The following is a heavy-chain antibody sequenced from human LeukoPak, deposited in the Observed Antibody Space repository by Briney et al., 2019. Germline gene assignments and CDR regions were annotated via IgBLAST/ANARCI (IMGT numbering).Heavy chain of an antibody. V-gene: IGHV3-53*01. J-gene: IGHJ6*02. CDR2: IYGGGDT. D-gene: IGHD6-13*01. CDR3: VREAVMPVAPSTIGTSGRPLYEYYGLDV. Sequence: GGSLRLSCAASGFTVTDNYMNGVRQSSGKGLEWVSVIYGGGDTNYADSVKGRFIISRGTSKNTVYLQMNSLGAEDTAVYYCVREAVMPVAPSTIGTSGRPLYEYYGLDVWGQGTTVTVSS. CDR1: GFTVTDNY.